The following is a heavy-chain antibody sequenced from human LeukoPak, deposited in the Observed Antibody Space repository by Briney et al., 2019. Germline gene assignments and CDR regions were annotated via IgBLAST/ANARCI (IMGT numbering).Heavy chain of an antibody. J-gene: IGHJ4*02. CDR1: GFTFNIYP. D-gene: IGHD4-17*01. CDR2: ISDGGGNT. Sequence: GGSLRLSCAASGFTFNIYPMTWVRQAPGKGLAWVAAISDGGGNTYYSDSVKGRSTISRDNSKNTLYLQMSSLRAEDTAIYYCAQTTSLNYWGQGNLVTVSS. CDR3: AQTTSLNY. V-gene: IGHV3-23*01.